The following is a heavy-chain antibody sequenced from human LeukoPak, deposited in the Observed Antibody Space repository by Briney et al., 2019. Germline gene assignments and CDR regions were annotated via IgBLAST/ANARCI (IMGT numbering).Heavy chain of an antibody. CDR3: GRGMRDYYGLDY. CDR2: TNSDGSTT. Sequence: PGGSLRLSCAASGFTFSSYAMSWVRQAPGKGLVWVSHTNSDGSTTDYADSVRGRFTISRDNAKNTLFLQMNSLTVEDTAVYYCGRGMRDYYGLDYWGQGILVTVSS. D-gene: IGHD3-10*01. J-gene: IGHJ4*02. V-gene: IGHV3-74*01. CDR1: GFTFSSYA.